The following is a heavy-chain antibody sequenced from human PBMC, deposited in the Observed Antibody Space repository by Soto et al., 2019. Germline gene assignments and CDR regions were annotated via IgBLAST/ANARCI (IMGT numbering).Heavy chain of an antibody. CDR1: GGTFSSYT. Sequence: SVKVSCKASGGTFSSYTISWVRQAPGQGLEWMGRIIPILGIANYAQKFQGRVTITADKSTSTAYMELSSLRSEDTAVYYCAVDYYYGSGSRLFDYYMDVWGKGTTVTVSS. J-gene: IGHJ6*03. CDR3: AVDYYYGSGSRLFDYYMDV. D-gene: IGHD3-10*01. V-gene: IGHV1-69*02. CDR2: IIPILGIA.